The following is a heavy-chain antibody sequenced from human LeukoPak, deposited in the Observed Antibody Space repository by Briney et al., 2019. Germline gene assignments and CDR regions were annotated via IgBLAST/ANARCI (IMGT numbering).Heavy chain of an antibody. V-gene: IGHV1-2*06. CDR1: GYTFTVYY. CDR2: INPNSGGT. Sequence: ASVKVSCKASGYTFTVYYMHWVREAPGQGLEWMGRINPNSGGTNYAQKFQGRVTMTRDRSISTAYMELSSLRSDDTAVYYCARASQDYYDSSDRGYFDHWGQGTLVTVSS. D-gene: IGHD3-22*01. CDR3: ARASQDYYDSSDRGYFDH. J-gene: IGHJ4*02.